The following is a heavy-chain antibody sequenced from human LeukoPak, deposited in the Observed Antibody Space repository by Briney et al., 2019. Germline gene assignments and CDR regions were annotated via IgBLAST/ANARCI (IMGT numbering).Heavy chain of an antibody. CDR3: AREDSSGYLNWFDP. Sequence: PGGSLRLSCAASGFTFSSYSMNWVRQAPGKGLEWVSSISSSSSYIYYADSVKGRFTISRDNAKNSLYLQMNSLRAEDTAVYYCAREDSSGYLNWFDPWGQGTLVTVSS. D-gene: IGHD3-22*01. CDR1: GFTFSSYS. V-gene: IGHV3-21*01. J-gene: IGHJ5*02. CDR2: ISSSSSYI.